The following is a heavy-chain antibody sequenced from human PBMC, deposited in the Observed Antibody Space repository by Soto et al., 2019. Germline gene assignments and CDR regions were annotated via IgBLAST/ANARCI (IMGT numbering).Heavy chain of an antibody. J-gene: IGHJ4*02. Sequence: SGPTLVNPTQTLTLTCTFSGFSLTTSGVGVGWIRQPPGKALEWLALLYWDDDERYSPSLKSRLTITKDTSKKQVVLTMINVDPVDSATYYSAHAGVISTFDYWGPGTLVTVSS. CDR2: LYWDDDE. CDR3: AHAGVISTFDY. D-gene: IGHD3-3*01. V-gene: IGHV2-5*02. CDR1: GFSLTTSGVG.